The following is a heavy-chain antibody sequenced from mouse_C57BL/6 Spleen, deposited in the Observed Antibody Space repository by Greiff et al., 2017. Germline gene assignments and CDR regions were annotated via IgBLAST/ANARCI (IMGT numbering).Heavy chain of an antibody. CDR3: ASGDYYGSSYAWFAY. CDR1: GYSFTDYN. Sequence: EVQLQQSGPELVKPGASVKISCKASGYSFTDYNMNWVKQSNGKSLEWIGVINPNYGTTSYNQKFKGKATLTVDQSSSTAYMQLNSLTSEDSAVYYCASGDYYGSSYAWFAYWGQGTLVTVSA. D-gene: IGHD1-1*01. CDR2: INPNYGTT. V-gene: IGHV1-39*01. J-gene: IGHJ3*01.